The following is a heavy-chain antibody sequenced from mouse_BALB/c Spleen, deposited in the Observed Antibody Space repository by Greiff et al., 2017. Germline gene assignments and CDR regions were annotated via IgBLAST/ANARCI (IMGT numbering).Heavy chain of an antibody. CDR1: GYSITSGYY. CDR3: AREGGIWFWYFDV. D-gene: IGHD2-2*01. Sequence: DVQLQESGPGLVKPSQSLSLTCSVTGYSITSGYYWNWIRQFPGNKLEWMGYISYDGSNNYNPSLKNRISITRDTSKNQFFLKLNSVTTEDTATYYCAREGGIWFWYFDVWGAGTTVTVSS. J-gene: IGHJ1*01. V-gene: IGHV3-6*02. CDR2: ISYDGSN.